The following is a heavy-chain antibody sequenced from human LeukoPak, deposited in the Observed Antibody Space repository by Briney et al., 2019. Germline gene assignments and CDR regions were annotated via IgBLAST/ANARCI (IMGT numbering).Heavy chain of an antibody. D-gene: IGHD2-8*01. CDR2: ISGSGGST. Sequence: GGSLRLSCAASGFTFSSYAMSWVRQAPGKGLEWVSAISGSGGSTYYADSVKGRFTISRDNSKSTLYLQMNSLRAEDTAVYYCAKGPYAGVYYFDYWGQGTLVTVSS. CDR3: AKGPYAGVYYFDY. V-gene: IGHV3-23*01. J-gene: IGHJ4*02. CDR1: GFTFSSYA.